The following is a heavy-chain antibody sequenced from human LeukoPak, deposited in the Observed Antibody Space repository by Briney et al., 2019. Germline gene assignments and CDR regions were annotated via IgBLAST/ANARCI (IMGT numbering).Heavy chain of an antibody. CDR2: ISGSGGST. V-gene: IGHV3-23*01. CDR3: AKTPMHRYYFDY. J-gene: IGHJ4*02. Sequence: HPGGSLRLSCAASGNYWMHWVRQAPGKGLEWVSAISGSGGSTYYADSVKGRFTISRDNSKNTLYLQMNSLRAEDTAVYYCAKTPMHRYYFDYWGQGTLVTVSS. CDR1: GNYW.